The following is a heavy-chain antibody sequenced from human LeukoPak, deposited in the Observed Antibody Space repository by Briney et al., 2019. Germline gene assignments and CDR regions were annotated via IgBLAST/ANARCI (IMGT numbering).Heavy chain of an antibody. J-gene: IGHJ6*04. Sequence: GGSLRLSCAASGFTLSNYAMHWVRQAPGKGLEWVAVISFDGSDQYYADSVRGRFTISRDNSKNSLYLQMNSLRAEDTAVYYCAELGITMIGGVWGEGTTVTISS. D-gene: IGHD3-10*02. CDR3: AELGITMIGGV. CDR1: GFTLSNYA. V-gene: IGHV3-30*18. CDR2: ISFDGSDQ.